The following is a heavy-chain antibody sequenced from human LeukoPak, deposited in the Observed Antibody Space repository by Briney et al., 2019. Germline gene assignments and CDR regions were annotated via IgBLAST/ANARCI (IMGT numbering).Heavy chain of an antibody. V-gene: IGHV3-7*01. D-gene: IGHD1-1*01. CDR2: INQDGSVK. J-gene: IGHJ4*02. CDR3: AKDKSWNVCDY. CDR1: GFTFSDYW. Sequence: GDSLRLSCAASGFTFSDYWIIWFRQAPGKGLEWVGHINQDGSVKDYVDSVKGRFTISRDNANKFSFLQMNSLRAEDTAVYYCAKDKSWNVCDYWGRGTLVTVSS.